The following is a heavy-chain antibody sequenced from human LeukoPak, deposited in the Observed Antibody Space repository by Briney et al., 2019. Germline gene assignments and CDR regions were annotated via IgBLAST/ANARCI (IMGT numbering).Heavy chain of an antibody. D-gene: IGHD3-9*01. CDR3: ANVRYFDWYYFDY. J-gene: IGHJ4*02. CDR1: GFTFSTYA. CDR2: ISGSGGTT. V-gene: IGHV3-23*01. Sequence: PGGPLRLSCAASGFTFSTYAMNWVRQAPGKGLDWVSGISGSGGTTYYADSVKGRFTISRENSKNTLYLQMNILRADDTAVYYCANVRYFDWYYFDYWGQGALVTVSS.